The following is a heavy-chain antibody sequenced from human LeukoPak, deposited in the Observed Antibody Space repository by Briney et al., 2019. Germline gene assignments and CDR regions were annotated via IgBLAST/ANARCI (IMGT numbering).Heavy chain of an antibody. Sequence: GRSLRLSCAASGFTFDDYAMHWVRQAPGKGLEWVSGISWNSGSIGYADSVKGRFTISRDNAKNSLYLQMNSLRAEDTALYYCCICGYYTNYYYYYGMDVWGQGTTVTVSS. D-gene: IGHD3-3*01. CDR2: ISWNSGSI. CDR1: GFTFDDYA. CDR3: CICGYYTNYYYYYGMDV. J-gene: IGHJ6*02. V-gene: IGHV3-9*01.